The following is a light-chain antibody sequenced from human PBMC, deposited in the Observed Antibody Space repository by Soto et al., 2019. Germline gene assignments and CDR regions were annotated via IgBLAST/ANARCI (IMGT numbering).Light chain of an antibody. CDR3: HHRLSTSFS. Sequence: DLQMTKSPSSMSASVGDRVTITCRASQTIAMYVNWFQQKPGKAPKPLIYTTSSLQSVVPPGFSGSGSETDFTLTTSCLKPALSGTYYSHHRLSTSFSSGNGTTQQIK. V-gene: IGKV1-39*01. CDR1: QTIAMY. J-gene: IGKJ2*01. CDR2: TTS.